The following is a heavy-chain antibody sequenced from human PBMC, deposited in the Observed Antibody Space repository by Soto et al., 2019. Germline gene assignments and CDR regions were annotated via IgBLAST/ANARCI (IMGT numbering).Heavy chain of an antibody. J-gene: IGHJ4*02. V-gene: IGHV1-3*01. CDR1: GYTFTSYV. CDR2: SNAGNGKT. D-gene: IGHD2-15*01. Sequence: ASVKVSCKASGYTFTSYVIHWVRQAPGQRLEWMGWSNAGNGKTKYSQDLQGRVTFTRDTSANTAYMDLSSLRSEDTAVYYCARDLGGWPDYWGQGTLVTV. CDR3: ARDLGGWPDY.